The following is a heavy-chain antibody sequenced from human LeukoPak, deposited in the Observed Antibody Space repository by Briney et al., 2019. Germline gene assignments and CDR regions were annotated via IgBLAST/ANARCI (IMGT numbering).Heavy chain of an antibody. J-gene: IGHJ3*02. CDR3: ARVVLRVHRMSNDAFDI. CDR1: GFTFSSYW. D-gene: IGHD2-15*01. Sequence: GGSLRLSCAASGFTFSSYWMSWVRQAPGKGLEWVSSISSSSSYIYYADSVKGRFTISRDNAKNSLYLQMNSLRAEDTAVYYCARVVLRVHRMSNDAFDIWGQGTMVTVSS. V-gene: IGHV3-21*01. CDR2: ISSSSSYI.